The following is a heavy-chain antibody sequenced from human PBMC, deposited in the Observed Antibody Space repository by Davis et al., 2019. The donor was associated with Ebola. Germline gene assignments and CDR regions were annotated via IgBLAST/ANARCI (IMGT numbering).Heavy chain of an antibody. CDR2: IDHSDSYT. J-gene: IGHJ6*02. CDR3: ARHRGPVTGTATEYSYYGMGV. V-gene: IGHV5-10-1*01. Sequence: SCKGSGYSFTSYWISWVRQLPGKDLEGLGRIDHSDSYTNYSPSFQGHVTISADKSISTAYLQSSSLKASDTAMYYCARHRGPVTGTATEYSYYGMGVWGQGTTVTVSS. CDR1: GYSFTSYW. D-gene: IGHD1-7*01.